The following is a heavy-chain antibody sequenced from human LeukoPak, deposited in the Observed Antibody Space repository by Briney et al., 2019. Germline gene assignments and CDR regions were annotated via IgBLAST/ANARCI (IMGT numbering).Heavy chain of an antibody. V-gene: IGHV1-8*01. Sequence: ASVKVSCKASGYTFTSYDINWVRQATGQGLEWMGWMNPNSGNTGYAQKFQGRVTMTRNTSISTAYMELSSLRSEDTAVYYCARGKSLNYYYYGMGVWGQGTTVTVSS. CDR3: ARGKSLNYYYYGMGV. J-gene: IGHJ6*02. CDR2: MNPNSGNT. CDR1: GYTFTSYD.